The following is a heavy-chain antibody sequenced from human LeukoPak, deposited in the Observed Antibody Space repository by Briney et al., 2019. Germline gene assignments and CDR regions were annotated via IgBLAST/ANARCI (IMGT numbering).Heavy chain of an antibody. CDR1: GGSVSSGSYY. V-gene: IGHV4-61*01. D-gene: IGHD3-22*01. CDR2: IYYSGSS. CDR3: TRGLYYHDSSGYAFDV. Sequence: PSETLSLTCTVSGGSVSSGSYYWNWIRQPPEKGLEWIGYIYYSGSSNYNPSLKSRVTISVDTSNNQFSLKLSSVTAADTAVYYCTRGLYYHDSSGYAFDVWGQGTMVTVSS. J-gene: IGHJ3*01.